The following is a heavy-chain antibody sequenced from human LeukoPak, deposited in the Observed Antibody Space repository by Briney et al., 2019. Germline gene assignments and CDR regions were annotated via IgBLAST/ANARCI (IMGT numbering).Heavy chain of an antibody. J-gene: IGHJ4*02. CDR1: GFTFSNYW. CDR3: AKGGNSSGWYITTLYYFDY. Sequence: GGSLRLSCATSGFTFSNYWMSWVRQAPGKGLEWVSAISGSGGSTYYADSVKGRFTISRDNSKNTLYLQMNSLRAEDTAVYYCAKGGNSSGWYITTLYYFDYWGQGTLVTVSS. D-gene: IGHD6-19*01. V-gene: IGHV3-23*01. CDR2: ISGSGGST.